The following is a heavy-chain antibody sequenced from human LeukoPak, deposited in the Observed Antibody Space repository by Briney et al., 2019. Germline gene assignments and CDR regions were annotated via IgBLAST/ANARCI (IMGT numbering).Heavy chain of an antibody. V-gene: IGHV1-2*02. CDR2: INPNSGGT. CDR1: GYTLTELS. J-gene: IGHJ4*02. CDR3: AREPEYYYGSGSLIDY. Sequence: ASVKVSCKVSGYTLTELSMHWVRQAPGQGLEWMGWINPNSGGTNYAQKFQGRVTMTRDTSISTAYMELSRLRSDDTAVYYCAREPEYYYGSGSLIDYWGQGTLVTVSS. D-gene: IGHD3-10*01.